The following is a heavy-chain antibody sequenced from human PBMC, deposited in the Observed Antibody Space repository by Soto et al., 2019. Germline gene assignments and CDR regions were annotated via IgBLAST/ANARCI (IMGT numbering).Heavy chain of an antibody. J-gene: IGHJ4*02. Sequence: QLQLRESGSGLVKPSQTLSLTCAVSGGSISSGGYSWSWIRQPPGKGLEWIGYIYHSGSTYYNPSHKRRVTISVNRSKNQLSLKLSSVTAADTAVYYCAAGGGRPMYYWGQGTLVTVSS. D-gene: IGHD1-26*01. CDR3: AAGGGRPMYY. CDR2: IYHSGST. CDR1: GGSISSGGYS. V-gene: IGHV4-30-2*01.